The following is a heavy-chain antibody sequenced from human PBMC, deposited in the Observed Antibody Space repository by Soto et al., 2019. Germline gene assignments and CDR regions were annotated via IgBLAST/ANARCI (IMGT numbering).Heavy chain of an antibody. J-gene: IGHJ6*02. CDR1: GFTFSSYS. Sequence: VGSLRLSCAASGFTFSSYSMNLVRHAPGKGLWWVSSISSSSSDIYYADSVKGRFTISRDNAKKSLYLQMNSLRPEDTAVYYCAREAQGDCSGGSCFNSYYYYYGMDVWGQGPTVTVS. V-gene: IGHV3-21*01. D-gene: IGHD2-15*01. CDR3: AREAQGDCSGGSCFNSYYYYYGMDV. CDR2: ISSSSSDI.